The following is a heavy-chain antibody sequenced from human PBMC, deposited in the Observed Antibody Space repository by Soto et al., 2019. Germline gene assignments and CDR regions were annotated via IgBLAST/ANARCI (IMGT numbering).Heavy chain of an antibody. CDR2: IYSGGST. J-gene: IGHJ6*02. V-gene: IGHV3-53*01. CDR3: ARDIFHYGMDV. CDR1: VFTFSSNY. Sequence: GGSLRLSCAASVFTFSSNYMSWVRQAPGKGLEWVSVIYSGGSTYYADSVKGRFTISRDNSKNTLYLQMNSLRAEDTAVYYCARDIFHYGMDVWGQGTTVTVSS.